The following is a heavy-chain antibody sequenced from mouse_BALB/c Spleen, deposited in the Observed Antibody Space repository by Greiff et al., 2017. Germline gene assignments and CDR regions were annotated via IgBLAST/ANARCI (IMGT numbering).Heavy chain of an antibody. CDR1: GFTFSDYY. CDR3: AREWDVGAWFAY. D-gene: IGHD4-1*01. J-gene: IGHJ3*01. V-gene: IGHV5-4*02. Sequence: EVKLMESGGGLVKPGGSLKLSCAASGFTFSDYYMYWVRRTPEKRLEWVATISDGGSYTYYPDSVKGRFTISRDNAKNNLYLQMSSLKSEDTAMYYCAREWDVGAWFAYWGQGTLVTVSA. CDR2: ISDGGSYT.